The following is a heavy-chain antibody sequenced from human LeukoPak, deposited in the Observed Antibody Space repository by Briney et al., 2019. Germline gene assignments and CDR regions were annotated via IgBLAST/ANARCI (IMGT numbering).Heavy chain of an antibody. CDR3: AKTRVVTITTGAFDI. D-gene: IGHD5-12*01. CDR1: GFTFSSYA. V-gene: IGHV3-23*01. Sequence: GGSLRLSCAASGFTFSSYAMSWVRQAPGKGLEWVSAISGSGGSTYYADSVKGRFTISRDNSKNTLYLQMNSLRAEDTAVYYCAKTRVVTITTGAFDIWAKGQWSPSLQ. J-gene: IGHJ3*02. CDR2: ISGSGGST.